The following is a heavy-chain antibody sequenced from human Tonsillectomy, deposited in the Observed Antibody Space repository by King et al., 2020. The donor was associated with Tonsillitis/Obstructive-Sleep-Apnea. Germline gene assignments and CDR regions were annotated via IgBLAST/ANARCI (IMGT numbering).Heavy chain of an antibody. CDR2: IIPIFGTA. Sequence: QLVQSGAEVKKPGSSVKVSCKASGGTFSSYAISWVRQAPGQGLEWMGGIIPIFGTANYAQKFQGRVTITADESTSTAYMELGSLRSEDTAVYYCARDYNWNDVSAFDIWGQGTMVTVSS. CDR3: ARDYNWNDVSAFDI. V-gene: IGHV1-69*01. D-gene: IGHD1-1*01. CDR1: GGTFSSYA. J-gene: IGHJ3*02.